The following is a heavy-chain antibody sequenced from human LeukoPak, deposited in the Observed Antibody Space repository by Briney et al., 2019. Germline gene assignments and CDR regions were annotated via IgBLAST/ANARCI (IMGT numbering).Heavy chain of an antibody. D-gene: IGHD6-19*01. CDR2: IYYSGST. J-gene: IGHJ6*03. V-gene: IGHV4-59*12. CDR3: ARDETYSSDWQSNHYYYYMDV. CDR1: GGSISSYY. Sequence: SETLSLTCTVSGGSISSYYWSWIRQPPGKGLEWIGYIYYSGSTNYNPSLKSRVTISVDTSKNQFSLKLSSVTAADTAMYYCARDETYSSDWQSNHYYYYMDVWGKGTTVTVSS.